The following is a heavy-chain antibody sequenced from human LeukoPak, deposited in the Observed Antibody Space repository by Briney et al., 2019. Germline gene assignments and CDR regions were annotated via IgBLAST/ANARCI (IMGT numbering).Heavy chain of an antibody. CDR1: GITFRNYG. CDR3: ATDRATQYFDY. CDR2: IWYDGSNK. J-gene: IGHJ4*02. Sequence: GGSLRLSCAASGITFRNYGMHWVRQAPGKGLEWVAVIWYDGSNKDYADSVKGRFTVSRDNSRNTLFLQMNSLRVEDTAVYYCATDRATQYFDYWGQGTLVTVSS. V-gene: IGHV3-33*01. D-gene: IGHD2-15*01.